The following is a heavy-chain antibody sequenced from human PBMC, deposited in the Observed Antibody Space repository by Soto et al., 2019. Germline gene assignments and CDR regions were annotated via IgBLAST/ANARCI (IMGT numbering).Heavy chain of an antibody. J-gene: IGHJ4*02. Sequence: EVQLVESGGGLVQPGGSLRLSCAASKFTFSNYNMNWVRQAPGKGLEWVSYISSSESTIYYADSVKDRFVIYRDNAENSLDLENNSLGGEDTAVYFCARGDSSGWDFDYWGQGTLVTVSS. CDR1: KFTFSNYN. V-gene: IGHV3-48*01. CDR3: ARGDSSGWDFDY. CDR2: ISSSESTI. D-gene: IGHD6-19*01.